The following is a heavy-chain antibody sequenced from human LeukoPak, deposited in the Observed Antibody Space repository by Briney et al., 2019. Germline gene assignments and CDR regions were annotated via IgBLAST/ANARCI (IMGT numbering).Heavy chain of an antibody. D-gene: IGHD1-26*01. Sequence: ASVKVSCKASGGTFSSYTINWVRQAPGQGLEWMGGIIPVFGTANYVQKFQGRVTITADESTSTAYMELSSLRSEDTAVYYCARDPGGSYYYAFDIWGQGTMVTVSS. V-gene: IGHV1-69*13. CDR1: GGTFSSYT. CDR3: ARDPGGSYYYAFDI. J-gene: IGHJ3*02. CDR2: IIPVFGTA.